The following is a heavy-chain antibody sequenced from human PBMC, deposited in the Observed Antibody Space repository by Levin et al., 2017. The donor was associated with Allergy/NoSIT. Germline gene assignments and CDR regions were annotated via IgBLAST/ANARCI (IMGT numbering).Heavy chain of an antibody. CDR1: GFSLSTSGMC. CDR2: IDWDDDK. Sequence: SGPTLVKPTQTLTLTCTFSGFSLSTSGMCVSWIRQPPGKALEWLARIDWDDDKYYSTSLKTRLTISKDTSKNQVVLTMTNMDPVDTATYYCARIRGPSSGYNDYYYGMDVWGQGTTVTVSS. J-gene: IGHJ6*02. V-gene: IGHV2-70*11. D-gene: IGHD3-22*01. CDR3: ARIRGPSSGYNDYYYGMDV.